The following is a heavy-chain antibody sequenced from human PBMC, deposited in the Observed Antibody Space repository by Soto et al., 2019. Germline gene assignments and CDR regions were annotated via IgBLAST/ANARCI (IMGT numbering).Heavy chain of an antibody. CDR2: IYYSGST. D-gene: IGHD3-10*01. J-gene: IGHJ5*02. CDR1: GSSITGRDYY. V-gene: IGHV4-31*11. Sequence: QVQLQESGPGLVKPSQTLSLTCAVSGSSITGRDYYWSWIRQHPGKSLEWIGYIYYSGSTYYNPSLTSRVTISLDTSKNQFSLKLSSVTAADTAVYYCAKAVRFGELLDWFDPWGQGTLGTVSS. CDR3: AKAVRFGELLDWFDP.